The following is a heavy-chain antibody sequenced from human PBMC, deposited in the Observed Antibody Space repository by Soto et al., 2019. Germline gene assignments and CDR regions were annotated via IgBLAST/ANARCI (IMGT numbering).Heavy chain of an antibody. Sequence: SVKVSCKAPGGTFSSYAISWVRQAPGQGLEWMGGIIPIFGTANYAQKFQGRVTITADESTSTAYMELSSLRSEDTAVYYCARDWAYGGNSEYYFYGMDVWGQGTTVTVSS. CDR3: ARDWAYGGNSEYYFYGMDV. CDR1: GGTFSSYA. J-gene: IGHJ6*02. D-gene: IGHD4-17*01. CDR2: IIPIFGTA. V-gene: IGHV1-69*13.